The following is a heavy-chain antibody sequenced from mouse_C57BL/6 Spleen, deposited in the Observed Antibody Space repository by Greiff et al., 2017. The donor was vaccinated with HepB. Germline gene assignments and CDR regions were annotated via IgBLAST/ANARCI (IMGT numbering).Heavy chain of an antibody. V-gene: IGHV1-52*01. CDR2: IDPSDSET. J-gene: IGHJ3*01. CDR1: GYTFTSYW. CDR3: ARSDRAWFAY. Sequence: VQLQESGAELVRPGSSVKLSCKASGYTFTSYWMHWVKQRPIQGLEWIGNIDPSDSETHYNQKFKDKATLTVDKSSSTAYMQLSSLTSEDSAVYYCARSDRAWFAYWGQGTLVTVSA.